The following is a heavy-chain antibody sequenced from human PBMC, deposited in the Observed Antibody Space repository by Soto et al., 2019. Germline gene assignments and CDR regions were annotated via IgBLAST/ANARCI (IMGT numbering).Heavy chain of an antibody. J-gene: IGHJ4*02. Sequence: EVQLLESGGGLVQPGGSLRLSCAASGFTFSSYAMSWVRQAPGKGLEWVSAISGSGGSTYYADSVKGRFTISRDNSKNTMYLQMNSLRAEETAVYYCAKVVSGSYLIPPDYWGQGTLVTVSS. CDR1: GFTFSSYA. CDR2: ISGSGGST. CDR3: AKVVSGSYLIPPDY. D-gene: IGHD1-26*01. V-gene: IGHV3-23*01.